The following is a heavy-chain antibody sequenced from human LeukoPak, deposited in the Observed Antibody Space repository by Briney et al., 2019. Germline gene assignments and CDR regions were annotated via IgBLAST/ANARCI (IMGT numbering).Heavy chain of an antibody. CDR3: TRVMLGGAIGVRGVTCPDY. Sequence: GRSLRLSCTASGFTFGDYAMSWFRQAPGKGLEWVGFIRSKAYGGTTEYAASVKGRFTISRDDSKSIAYLQMNSLKTEDTAVYYCTRVMLGGAIGVRGVTCPDYWGQGTLVTVSS. V-gene: IGHV3-49*03. CDR2: IRSKAYGGTT. J-gene: IGHJ4*02. CDR1: GFTFGDYA. D-gene: IGHD3-10*01.